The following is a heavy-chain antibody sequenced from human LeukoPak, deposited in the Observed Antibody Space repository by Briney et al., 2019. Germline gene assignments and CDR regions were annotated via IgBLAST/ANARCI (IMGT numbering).Heavy chain of an antibody. V-gene: IGHV4-59*11. J-gene: IGHJ3*02. CDR2: ISYIGST. CDR1: DDSFSSHY. D-gene: IGHD4-17*01. Sequence: PSETLSLTCAVSDDSFSSHYWTWIRQPPGKGLEWIGYISYIGSTNYNPSLKSRVAISIDTSKNQFSLKLSSVTAADTAVYYCARDLVTVTKGFDIWGQGAMVSVSS. CDR3: ARDLVTVTKGFDI.